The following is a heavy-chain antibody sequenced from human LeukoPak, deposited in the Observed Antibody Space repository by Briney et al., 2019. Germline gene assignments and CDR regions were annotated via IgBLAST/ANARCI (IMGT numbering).Heavy chain of an antibody. CDR3: ARDGRYCSGGSCVSP. CDR2: ISAYNGNT. J-gene: IGHJ5*02. D-gene: IGHD2-15*01. V-gene: IGHV1-18*01. Sequence: ASVKVSCKASGGTFSSYAISWVRQAPGQGLEWMGWISAYNGNTNYAQKLQGRVTMTTDTSTSTAYMELRSLRSDDTAVYYCARDGRYCSGGSCVSPWGQGTLVTVSS. CDR1: GGTFSSYA.